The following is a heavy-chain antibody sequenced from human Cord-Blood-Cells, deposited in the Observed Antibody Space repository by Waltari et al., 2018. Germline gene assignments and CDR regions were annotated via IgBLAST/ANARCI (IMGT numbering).Heavy chain of an antibody. CDR2: ISGSGGST. V-gene: IGHV3-23*01. Sequence: EWKRLEPGEGLYQPGGSLRPSGPPPGSPFTSYARSWVRQAPGKGLEWVSAISGSGGSTYYADSVKGRFTISRDNSKNTLYLQMNSLRAEDTAVYYCAKKWYFDLWGRGTLVTVSS. CDR1: GSPFTSYA. J-gene: IGHJ2*01. CDR3: AKKWYFDL.